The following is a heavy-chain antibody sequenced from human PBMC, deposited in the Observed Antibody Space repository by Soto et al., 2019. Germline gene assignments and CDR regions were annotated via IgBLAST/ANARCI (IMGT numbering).Heavy chain of an antibody. CDR1: GYTFTSYY. CDR2: INPSGGST. V-gene: IGHV1-46*01. J-gene: IGHJ6*02. CDR3: ARDLKGEWHNWSYVGGMDV. D-gene: IGHD1-7*01. Sequence: ASVKVSCKASGYTFTSYYMHWVRQAPGQGLEWMGIINPSGGSTSYAQKFQGRVTMTRDTSTSTVYMELSSLRSEDTAVYYCARDLKGEWHNWSYVGGMDVCGQGTSVTVSS.